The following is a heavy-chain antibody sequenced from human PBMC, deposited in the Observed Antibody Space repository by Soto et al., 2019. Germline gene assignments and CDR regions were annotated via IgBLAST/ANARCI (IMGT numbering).Heavy chain of an antibody. CDR3: ASNYAYAEGYYWYGIDV. Sequence: EVQLVESGGGLVLPGGSLSLSCAASGFTFSRYWMHWVRQAPGKGLVWVSRISSYGSDTHYADSVKGRFTISRDNAKNTLYLQMNSLRAEDTAVYYCASNYAYAEGYYWYGIDVWGQGTTVTVSS. D-gene: IGHD3-16*01. J-gene: IGHJ6*02. V-gene: IGHV3-74*01. CDR2: ISSYGSDT. CDR1: GFTFSRYW.